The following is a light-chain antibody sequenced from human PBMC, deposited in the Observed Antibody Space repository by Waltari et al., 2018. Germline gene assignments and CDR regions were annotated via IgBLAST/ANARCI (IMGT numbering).Light chain of an antibody. J-gene: IGKJ1*01. CDR2: RAS. CDR1: KSISSW. V-gene: IGKV1-5*03. Sequence: DIQMTQSPSTLSASVGDRVTITCRASKSISSWLAWSQQKPGKAPKLLIYRASTLESGVPARFSGSGSGTDFTLTISSLQPDDSATYYCQQYSAYSWTFGQGTKVEIK. CDR3: QQYSAYSWT.